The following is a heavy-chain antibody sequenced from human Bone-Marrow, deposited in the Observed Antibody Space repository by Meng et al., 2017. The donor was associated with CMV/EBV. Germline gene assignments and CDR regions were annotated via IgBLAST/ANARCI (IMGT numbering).Heavy chain of an antibody. Sequence: ASVKVSCKASGYTFTSYYMHWVRQAPGQGLEWMGIINPSGGSTSYAQKFQGRVTMTRDTSTSTVYMELSSLRSEDTAVYYCATQRDSSSWYEVSYYYYGMAVWGQGTTVTVSS. CDR1: GYTFTSYY. D-gene: IGHD6-13*01. J-gene: IGHJ6*02. V-gene: IGHV1-46*01. CDR3: ATQRDSSSWYEVSYYYYGMAV. CDR2: INPSGGST.